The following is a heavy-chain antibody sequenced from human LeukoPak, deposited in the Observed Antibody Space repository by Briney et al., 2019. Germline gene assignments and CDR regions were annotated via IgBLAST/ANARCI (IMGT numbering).Heavy chain of an antibody. CDR3: ARTTYYYDSSGYYPMYYFDY. CDR1: GYSFTSYW. Sequence: GESLKISCKGSGYSFTSYWIGWVRQMPEKGLEWMGIIYPGDSDTRYSPSLQGQVTISADKSISTAYLQWSSLKASDTAMYYCARTTYYYDSSGYYPMYYFDYWGQGTLVTVSS. V-gene: IGHV5-51*01. J-gene: IGHJ4*02. D-gene: IGHD3-22*01. CDR2: IYPGDSDT.